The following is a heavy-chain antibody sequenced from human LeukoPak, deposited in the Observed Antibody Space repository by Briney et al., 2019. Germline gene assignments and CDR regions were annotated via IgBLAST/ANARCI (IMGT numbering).Heavy chain of an antibody. J-gene: IGHJ5*02. D-gene: IGHD2-2*01. CDR3: ARERKYGSRWFDP. CDR2: ISSSGTTI. CDR1: GFTFSSYS. Sequence: GGSLRLSCAASGFTFSSYSMNWVRQAPGKGLEGVSYISSSGTTIYYADSVKGRFTISRDNAKNSLYLQMNSLRAEDTAVYYCARERKYGSRWFDPWGQGTLVTVSS. V-gene: IGHV3-48*04.